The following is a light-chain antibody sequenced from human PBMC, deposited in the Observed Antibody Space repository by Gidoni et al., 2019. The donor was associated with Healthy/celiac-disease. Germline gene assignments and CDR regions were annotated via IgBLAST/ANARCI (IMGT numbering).Light chain of an antibody. CDR2: DAS. J-gene: IGKJ4*01. Sequence: EIVLTQSPATLSLSPGERATLPCRASQSVSSHLAWYQQKPGQAPRLLIYDASNRATGIPARFSGSGSGTDFTLTISSLEPEDFAVYYCQQRSNWPLLTFGGGTKVEIK. V-gene: IGKV3-11*01. CDR3: QQRSNWPLLT. CDR1: QSVSSH.